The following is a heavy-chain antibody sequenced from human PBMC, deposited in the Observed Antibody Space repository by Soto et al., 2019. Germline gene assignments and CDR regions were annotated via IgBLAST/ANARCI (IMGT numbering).Heavy chain of an antibody. CDR2: ISAYNGNT. CDR1: GYTFTSHG. CDR3: ARMGYCSGGSCSRPFWFDP. D-gene: IGHD2-15*01. V-gene: IGHV1-18*01. J-gene: IGHJ5*02. Sequence: GASVKVSCKASGYTFTSHGISWVRQAPGQGLEWMGWISAYNGNTNYAQKLQGRVTMTTDTSTSTAYMELRSLRSDDTAVYYCARMGYCSGGSCSRPFWFDPWGQGTLVTVSS.